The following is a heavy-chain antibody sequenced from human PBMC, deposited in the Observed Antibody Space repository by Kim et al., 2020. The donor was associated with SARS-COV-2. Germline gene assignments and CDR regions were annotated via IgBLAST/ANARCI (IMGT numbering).Heavy chain of an antibody. CDR1: GGSFSGYY. CDR3: ARGYELVFRGVRGSGVVGGMDV. CDR2: INHSGST. Sequence: SETLSLTCAVYGGSFSGYYWSWIRQPPGKGLEWIGEINHSGSTNYNPSLKSRVTISVDTSKNQFSLKLSSVTAADTAVYYCARGYELVFRGVRGSGVVGGMDVWGQGTTVTVSS. J-gene: IGHJ6*02. V-gene: IGHV4-34*01. D-gene: IGHD3-10*01.